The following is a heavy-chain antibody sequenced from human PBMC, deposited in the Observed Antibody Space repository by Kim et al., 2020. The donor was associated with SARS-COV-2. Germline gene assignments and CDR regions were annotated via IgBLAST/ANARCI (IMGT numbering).Heavy chain of an antibody. J-gene: IGHJ4*02. CDR3: AREDVADGCRGGDCPYY. Sequence: GGSLRLSCAASGFTCSSYWMSWVRQAPGKGLEWVANIKQDGSEKYYVDSVKGRFTIPRDNAKNSLYLQMNSLRAEDTAVYYCAREDVADGCRGGDCPYYWGQGTLVTVSS. CDR2: IKQDGSEK. D-gene: IGHD2-21*02. CDR1: GFTCSSYW. V-gene: IGHV3-7*01.